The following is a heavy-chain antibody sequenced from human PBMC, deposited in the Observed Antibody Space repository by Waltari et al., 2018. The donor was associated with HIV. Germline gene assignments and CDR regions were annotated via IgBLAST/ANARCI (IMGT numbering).Heavy chain of an antibody. J-gene: IGHJ4*02. CDR3: ARDPPVIVGNTRGDY. CDR2: VSGYSGNT. V-gene: IGHV1-18*01. CDR1: GYNFNNYG. D-gene: IGHD1-26*01. Sequence: QLVQSGGEVQKPGAAVKVSCKASGYNFNNYGFSWVRQATGQGLEWRGWVSGYSGNTNYAQKFQGRVTMTTVTSTSTAYMELKNLTYDDTAVYYCARDPPVIVGNTRGDYWGQGTLVTVSS.